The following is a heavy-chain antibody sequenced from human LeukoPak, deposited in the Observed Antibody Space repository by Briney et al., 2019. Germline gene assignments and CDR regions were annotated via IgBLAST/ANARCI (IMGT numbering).Heavy chain of an antibody. J-gene: IGHJ4*02. V-gene: IGHV4-61*02. Sequence: SQTLSLTCSVSGGSISSGSYYWSWIRQPAGKGLEWIGRIYPSGTTNYNPSLKSRVTISVDTSKNQFSLKLSSVTAADTAVYYCARLHSLYGSGSHYFDYWGQGTLVTVSS. CDR3: ARLHSLYGSGSHYFDY. D-gene: IGHD3-10*01. CDR2: IYPSGTT. CDR1: GGSISSGSYY.